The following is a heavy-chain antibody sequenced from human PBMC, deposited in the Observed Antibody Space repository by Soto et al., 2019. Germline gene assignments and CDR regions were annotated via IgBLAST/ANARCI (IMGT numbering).Heavy chain of an antibody. CDR2: ISAYNGNT. V-gene: IGHV1-18*04. CDR1: GYTFTSYG. CDR3: ARAGYCTNGVCYGGFDY. J-gene: IGHJ4*02. Sequence: GASVKVSCKASGYTFTSYGISWVRQAPGQGLEWMGWISAYNGNTNYAQKRQGRVTMTTDTCTRTAYMELRSLRSDDTAVYYCARAGYCTNGVCYGGFDYWGQGTLVTVSS. D-gene: IGHD2-8*01.